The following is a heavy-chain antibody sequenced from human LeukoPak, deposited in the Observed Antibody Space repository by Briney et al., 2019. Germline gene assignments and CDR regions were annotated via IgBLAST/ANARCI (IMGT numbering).Heavy chain of an antibody. Sequence: GGFLRLSCAASGFTFSNYAMSWVRRAPGKGLEWVSSISSSGSSTYYADSVKGRFTISRDNSKNTLFLQMNSLRAEDTAVYYCATQRSGWHYFDYWGQGTLVTVSS. V-gene: IGHV3-23*01. CDR2: ISSSGSST. D-gene: IGHD6-19*01. J-gene: IGHJ4*02. CDR1: GFTFSNYA. CDR3: ATQRSGWHYFDY.